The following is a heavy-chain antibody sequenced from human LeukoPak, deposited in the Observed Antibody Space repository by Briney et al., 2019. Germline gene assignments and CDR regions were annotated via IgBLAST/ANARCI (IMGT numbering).Heavy chain of an antibody. D-gene: IGHD2-15*01. CDR3: AKGTIMVVAATV. Sequence: GGSLRLSCAASGFTFSSYAMSWVRQAPGKGLGWVSAISGSGGSTYYADSVKGRFTISRDNSKNTLYLQMNSLRAEDTAVYYCAKGTIMVVAATVWGQGTLVTVSS. CDR2: ISGSGGST. V-gene: IGHV3-23*01. CDR1: GFTFSSYA. J-gene: IGHJ4*02.